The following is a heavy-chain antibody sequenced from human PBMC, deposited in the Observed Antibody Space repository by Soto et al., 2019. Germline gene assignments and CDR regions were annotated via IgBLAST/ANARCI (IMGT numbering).Heavy chain of an antibody. CDR1: GGSISSSSYY. CDR3: VRPREARGVTKHYYYYGMDV. CDR2: IYYSGST. D-gene: IGHD3-10*01. Sequence: PSETLSLTCTVSGGSISSSSYYWGWIRQPPGKGLEWIGSIYYSGSTYYNPSLKSRVTISVDTSKNQFSLKLSSVTAADTAVYYCVRPREARGVTKHYYYYGMDVWGQGTTVTVSS. J-gene: IGHJ6*02. V-gene: IGHV4-39*01.